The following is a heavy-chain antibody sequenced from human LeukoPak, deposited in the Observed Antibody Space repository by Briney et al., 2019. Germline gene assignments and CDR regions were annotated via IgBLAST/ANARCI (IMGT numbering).Heavy chain of an antibody. J-gene: IGHJ6*03. V-gene: IGHV3-23*01. CDR1: GFTFSSYA. CDR3: AKYGSSTSYYYYYMDV. Sequence: PGGSLRLSCAASGFTFSSYAMSWVRQAPGKGLEWVSAISGSGGSTYYADSVKGRFTISRDNSKNTLYLQMNSLRAEDTAVYYCAKYGSSTSYYYYYMDVWGKGTTVTVSS. D-gene: IGHD2-2*01. CDR2: ISGSGGST.